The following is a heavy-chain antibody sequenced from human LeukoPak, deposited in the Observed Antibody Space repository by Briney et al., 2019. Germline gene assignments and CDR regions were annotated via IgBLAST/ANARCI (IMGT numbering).Heavy chain of an antibody. CDR2: INPNSGGT. CDR1: GYTFTGYY. Sequence: ASVKVSFKASGYTFTGYYMHWVRQAPGQGLEWMGWINPNSGGTNYAQQFQGRVTMTRDTSISTAYMELSRLRSDDTAVYYCARDGSSWYANPFYYYYYMDVWGKGTTVTVSS. J-gene: IGHJ6*03. D-gene: IGHD6-13*01. V-gene: IGHV1-2*02. CDR3: ARDGSSWYANPFYYYYYMDV.